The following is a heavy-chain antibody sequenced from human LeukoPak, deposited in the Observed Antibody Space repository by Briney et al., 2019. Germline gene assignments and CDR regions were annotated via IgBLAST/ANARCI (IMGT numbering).Heavy chain of an antibody. J-gene: IGHJ6*04. CDR3: ARRDSSSSTSCYARGYYYYGMAV. CDR1: GGSFSGYY. CDR2: INHSGST. Sequence: PSETLSVTCAVYGGSFSGYYWSWIRQPPGKGLEWIGEINHSGSTNYNPSLMRRGTISLATSKNPFSLKLTSVTAADTAVYYCARRDSSSSTSCYARGYYYYGMAVWGKGTTVTASS. D-gene: IGHD2-2*01. V-gene: IGHV4-34*01.